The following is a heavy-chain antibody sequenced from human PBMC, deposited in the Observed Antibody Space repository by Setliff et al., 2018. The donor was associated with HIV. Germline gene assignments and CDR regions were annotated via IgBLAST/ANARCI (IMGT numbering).Heavy chain of an antibody. J-gene: IGHJ6*03. CDR1: GYSISSSNW. CDR3: ARSTVGIRGVVRGYYYYYMDV. Sequence: KTSETLSLTCTVSGYSISSSNWWGWIRQTPGKGLAWIGYIDYSGSTYYNPSLESRVTMSVDTSKNQFSLKLTSVTAVDTAAYYCARSTVGIRGVVRGYYYYYMDVWGKGTTVTVSS. D-gene: IGHD3-10*01. V-gene: IGHV4-28*01. CDR2: IDYSGST.